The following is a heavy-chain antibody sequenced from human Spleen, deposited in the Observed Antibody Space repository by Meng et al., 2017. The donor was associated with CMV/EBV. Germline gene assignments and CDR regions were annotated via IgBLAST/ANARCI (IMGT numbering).Heavy chain of an antibody. CDR1: GLSPSTRGVG. J-gene: IGHJ4*02. CDR2: IYWDDDK. Sequence: FSGLSPSTRGVGVCWLRQPTEKALEWLALIYWDDDKRYSPSLKSRLTITTDTSKNQVVLTMTNMYPVDTATYYCAHESYSSSWDPFVYWGQGTLVTVSS. D-gene: IGHD6-13*01. CDR3: AHESYSSSWDPFVY. V-gene: IGHV2-5*02.